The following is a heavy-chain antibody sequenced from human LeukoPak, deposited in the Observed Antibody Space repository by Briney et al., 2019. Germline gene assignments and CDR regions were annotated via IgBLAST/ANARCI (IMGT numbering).Heavy chain of an antibody. V-gene: IGHV3-7*02. CDR2: IKHDGSET. CDR3: GYTNNFYH. J-gene: IGHJ4*02. Sequence: GGSPRLSCATSGFTFSSIWMSWVRQAPGKGLEWVANIKHDGSETNYVDSVKGRFTISRDNAKNSLHLQMNSLRVEDAAVYYCGYTNNFYHWGQGTLVVVSS. D-gene: IGHD3-16*02. CDR1: GFTFSSIW.